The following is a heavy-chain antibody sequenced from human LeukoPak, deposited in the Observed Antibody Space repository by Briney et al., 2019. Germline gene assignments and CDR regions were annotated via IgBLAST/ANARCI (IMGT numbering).Heavy chain of an antibody. D-gene: IGHD5-18*01. J-gene: IGHJ4*02. CDR3: ARGLGYSYGNDY. Sequence: PSETLSLTCAVYGGSFSGYYWSWIRQPPGKGLEWIGEINHSGSTNYNPSLKSRVTISVDMSKNQFSLKLSSVTAADTAVYYCARGLGYSYGNDYWGQGTLVTVSS. CDR2: INHSGST. CDR1: GGSFSGYY. V-gene: IGHV4-34*01.